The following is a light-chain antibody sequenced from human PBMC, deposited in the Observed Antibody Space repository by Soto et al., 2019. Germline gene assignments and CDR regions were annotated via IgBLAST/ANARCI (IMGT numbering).Light chain of an antibody. CDR3: QQYGGSPLFT. CDR2: GAS. Sequence: IVLTQSPGTVSLSPGERATLSCRASQSGSSSYLAWYQQRPGQAPRLLIFGASTRATGIPDRFSGSGSGTDFTLTISRLEPEDFAVYSCQQYGGSPLFTFGPGTRVDFK. V-gene: IGKV3-20*01. J-gene: IGKJ3*01. CDR1: QSGSSSY.